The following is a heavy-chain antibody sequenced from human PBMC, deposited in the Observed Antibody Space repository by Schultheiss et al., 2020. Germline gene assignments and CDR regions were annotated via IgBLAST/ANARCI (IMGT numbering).Heavy chain of an antibody. CDR2: IYYSGST. D-gene: IGHD3-3*01. CDR1: GGSISSYY. Sequence: SETLSLTCTVSGGSISSYYWSWIRQPPGKGLEWIGSIYYSGSTYYNPSLKSRVTISVDTSKNQFSLKLSSVTAADTAVYYCARHGDFWSGYDYWGQGTLVTVSS. J-gene: IGHJ4*02. CDR3: ARHGDFWSGYDY. V-gene: IGHV4-59*05.